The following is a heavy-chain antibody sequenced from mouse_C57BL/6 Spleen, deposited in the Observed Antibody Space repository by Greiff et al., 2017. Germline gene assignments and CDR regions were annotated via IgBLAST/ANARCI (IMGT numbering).Heavy chain of an antibody. J-gene: IGHJ4*01. Sequence: VQLQQSGPELVKPGASVKISCKASGYAFSSSWMNWVKQRPGKGLEWIGRIYPGDGDTNYNGKFKGKATLTADKSSSTAYMQLSSLTSEDSAVYFCAAYDYESAMDYWSRNLSHRLL. CDR3: AAYDYESAMDY. CDR1: GYAFSSSW. CDR2: IYPGDGDT. D-gene: IGHD2-4*01. V-gene: IGHV1-82*01.